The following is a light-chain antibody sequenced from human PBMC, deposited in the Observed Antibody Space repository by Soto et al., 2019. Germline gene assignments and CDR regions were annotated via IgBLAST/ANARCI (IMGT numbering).Light chain of an antibody. Sequence: EIVMTQSPATLSVSPGERATLSGRASQSVSSNLAWYQQKPGQAPRLLIYGASTTATGIPARFSGSGSGTEFTLTISSLQSEDFAVYSCQQYNNWPPTFGQGTKVEIK. J-gene: IGKJ1*01. CDR3: QQYNNWPPT. CDR1: QSVSSN. CDR2: GAS. V-gene: IGKV3-15*01.